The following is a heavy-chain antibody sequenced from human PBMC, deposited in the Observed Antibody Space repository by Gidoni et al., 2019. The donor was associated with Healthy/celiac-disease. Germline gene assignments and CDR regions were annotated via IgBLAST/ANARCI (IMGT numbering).Heavy chain of an antibody. Sequence: QVQLVQSGAEVKKPGASVKVSCKASGYTFTSYYMHWVRKAPGQGLEWMGIINPSGGSTSYAQKFQGRVTMTRDTSTSTVYMELSSLRSEDTAVYYCARTPPAGYYDSSGPRPPSGVYFDYWGQGTLVTVSS. D-gene: IGHD3-22*01. CDR3: ARTPPAGYYDSSGPRPPSGVYFDY. J-gene: IGHJ4*02. CDR1: GYTFTSYY. CDR2: INPSGGST. V-gene: IGHV1-46*03.